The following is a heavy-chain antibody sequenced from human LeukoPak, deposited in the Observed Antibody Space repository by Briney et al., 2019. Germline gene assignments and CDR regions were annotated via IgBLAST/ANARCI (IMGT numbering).Heavy chain of an antibody. J-gene: IGHJ4*02. CDR1: GYSIISGFY. V-gene: IGHV4-38-2*02. D-gene: IGHD1-26*01. CDR3: ARRVVGATIDY. Sequence: SETLSLTCTVSGYSIISGFYWGWIRQPPGKGLEWIGSLYHSGNTYYNPSLKSRVTISVDTSKNQFSLKLSSVTAADTAVYYCARRVVGATIDYWGQGTLVTVSS. CDR2: LYHSGNT.